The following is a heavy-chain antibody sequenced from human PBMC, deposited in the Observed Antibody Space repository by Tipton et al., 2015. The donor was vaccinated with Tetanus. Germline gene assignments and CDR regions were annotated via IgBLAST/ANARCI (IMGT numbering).Heavy chain of an antibody. CDR3: AKDYNFGFGYFDY. Sequence: RSLRLSCAASGFTFDDYAMHWVRQAPGKGLEWVSGISWNSGSIGYADSVKGRFTISRDNAKNSLYLQMNSLRAEDTALYYCAKDYNFGFGYFDYWGQGTLATVSS. CDR1: GFTFDDYA. D-gene: IGHD3-10*01. J-gene: IGHJ4*02. CDR2: ISWNSGSI. V-gene: IGHV3-9*01.